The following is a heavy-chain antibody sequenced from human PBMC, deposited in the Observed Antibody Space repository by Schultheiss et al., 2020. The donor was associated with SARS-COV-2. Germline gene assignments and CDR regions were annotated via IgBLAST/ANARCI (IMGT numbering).Heavy chain of an antibody. V-gene: IGHV3-21*04. CDR2: ISSSSSYI. CDR3: ARQIGTYYDY. D-gene: IGHD1-26*01. Sequence: GGSLRLSCAASGFTFSSYAMNWVRQAPGKGLEWVSSISSSSSYIYYADSVKGRFTISRDNAKNSLYLQMNSLRAEDTAVFHCARQIGTYYDYWGQGTLVTVSS. J-gene: IGHJ4*02. CDR1: GFTFSSYA.